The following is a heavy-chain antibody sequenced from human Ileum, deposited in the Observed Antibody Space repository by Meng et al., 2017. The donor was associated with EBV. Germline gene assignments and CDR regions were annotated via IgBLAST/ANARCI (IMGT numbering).Heavy chain of an antibody. CDR3: ARAPSTSSTRTFDY. D-gene: IGHD5/OR15-5a*01. J-gene: IGHJ4*02. CDR2: IFHSGSA. CDR1: GGSIKTDSY. V-gene: IGHV4-38-2*02. Sequence: QRPVEEPGPGLVKPSGTLSLTCTVSGGSIKTDSYWGWIRQPPGKGLEWIGSIFHSGSAYYNPSLKSRVSISVHTSENYFSLNLRSVTAADTAVYYCARAPSTSSTRTFDYWGQGTLVTVSS.